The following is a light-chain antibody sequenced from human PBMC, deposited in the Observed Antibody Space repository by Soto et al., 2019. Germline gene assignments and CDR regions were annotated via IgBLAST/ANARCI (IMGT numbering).Light chain of an antibody. CDR3: AAWDDSLNGRYV. V-gene: IGLV1-44*01. CDR2: SNN. J-gene: IGLJ1*01. Sequence: QSVLTQPPSASGTPGQRVIISCSGSSSHIGSNTVNWYQQLPGTAPKLLIYSNNQRPSGVPDRFSGSKSGTSASLAISGLQSDDEADYYCAAWDDSLNGRYVFGTGTKLTVL. CDR1: SSHIGSNT.